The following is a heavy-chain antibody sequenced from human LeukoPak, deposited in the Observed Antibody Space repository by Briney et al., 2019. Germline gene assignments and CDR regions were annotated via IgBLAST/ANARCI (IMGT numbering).Heavy chain of an antibody. J-gene: IGHJ4*02. D-gene: IGHD6-19*01. CDR3: YGAVAGDDFDS. CDR2: IKEDGSAK. CDR1: VFTFRNYW. V-gene: IGHV3-7*01. Sequence: GGSLRLSCAASVFTFRNYWMGWVRQAPGKGLEWVANIKEDGSAKYYVDSVKGRFAISRDNAKNSLYLRMNSLRAEDTAVYYCYGAVAGDDFDSWGQGTLVTVSS.